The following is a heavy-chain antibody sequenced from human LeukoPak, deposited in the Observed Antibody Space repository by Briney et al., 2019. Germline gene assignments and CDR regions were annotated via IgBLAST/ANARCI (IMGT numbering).Heavy chain of an antibody. Sequence: AGGSLRLSCAASGFTFSSYWMSWVRQAPGKGLEWVANIKQDGSEKYYVDSVKGRFTISRDNSKNTVFLQMNSLRAEDTAVYYCAKWGDYDVLTGYYVSDYWGQGTLVTVSS. V-gene: IGHV3-7*03. D-gene: IGHD3-9*01. CDR1: GFTFSSYW. J-gene: IGHJ4*02. CDR3: AKWGDYDVLTGYYVSDY. CDR2: IKQDGSEK.